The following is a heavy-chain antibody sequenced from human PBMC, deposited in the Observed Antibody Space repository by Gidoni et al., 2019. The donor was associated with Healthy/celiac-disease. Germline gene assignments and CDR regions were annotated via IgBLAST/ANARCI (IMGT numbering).Heavy chain of an antibody. D-gene: IGHD6-6*01. CDR1: GGTVRSYA. J-gene: IGHJ4*02. CDR2: IIPILGIA. V-gene: IGHV1-69*09. CDR3: ARDAGSSIAARAPFDY. Sequence: QVQLVQSGAEVTKPGSSVKVSCKASGGTVRSYAISWVRQAPGQGLEWMGRIIPILGIANYAQKFQGRVTITADKSTSTAYMELSSLRSEDTAVYYCARDAGSSIAARAPFDYWGQGTLVTVSS.